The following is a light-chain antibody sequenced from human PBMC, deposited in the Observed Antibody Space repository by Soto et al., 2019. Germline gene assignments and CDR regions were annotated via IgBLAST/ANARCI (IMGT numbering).Light chain of an antibody. CDR2: AAS. CDR3: HQTYTTLSIT. CDR1: ENISRH. Sequence: DIQMTQSPSSLSGSVGDRVTITCRASENISRHLNWYQQKPGKAPKLLIYAASILQNGVPSRFRGGGSGTAFPLTISNLQPEDFATYYCHQTYTTLSITFGQGTRLE. J-gene: IGKJ5*01. V-gene: IGKV1-39*01.